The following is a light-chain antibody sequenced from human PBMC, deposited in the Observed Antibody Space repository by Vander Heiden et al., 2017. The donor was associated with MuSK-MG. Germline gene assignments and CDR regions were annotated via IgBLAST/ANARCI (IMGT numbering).Light chain of an antibody. CDR1: QDISNY. V-gene: IGKV1-33*01. CDR3: QQYDNLPLT. J-gene: IGKJ4*01. Sequence: IQMTHSPSSLSAAVGDRVTITCQASQDISNYLNWYQQNPGKAPKLLIYDASNVETGVPSRFSGSGSGTDFTFTISSLQPEDIATYYCQQYDNLPLTFGGGTKVEIK. CDR2: DAS.